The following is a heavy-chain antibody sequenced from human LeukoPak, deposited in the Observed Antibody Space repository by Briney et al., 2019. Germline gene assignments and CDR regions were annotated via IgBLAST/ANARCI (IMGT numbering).Heavy chain of an antibody. CDR3: VRDLGGRSGH. CDR1: GFTFTSYS. V-gene: IGHV3-23*01. Sequence: GGSLRLSCAASGFTFTSYSMSWVRQAPGKGLEWVSGTSDRGDYTYYADSVKGRFTISRDNAKNTLYLQMNSLRAEDTAVYYCVRDLGGRSGHWGQGTLVTVSS. J-gene: IGHJ4*02. CDR2: TSDRGDYT. D-gene: IGHD1-26*01.